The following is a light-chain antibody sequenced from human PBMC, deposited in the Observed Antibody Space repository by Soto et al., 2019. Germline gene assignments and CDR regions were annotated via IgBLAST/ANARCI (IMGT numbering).Light chain of an antibody. CDR1: QTISSW. Sequence: DIQMTPSPSTLSGSVVDRVTITCRASQTISSWLAWYQQKPGKAPKLLIYKASSLESGVPSRFSGSGSGTEFTLTISSLQPDDFATYYCQQYNSYSSTWTFGQGTKVDIK. V-gene: IGKV1-5*03. CDR3: QQYNSYSSTWT. CDR2: KAS. J-gene: IGKJ1*01.